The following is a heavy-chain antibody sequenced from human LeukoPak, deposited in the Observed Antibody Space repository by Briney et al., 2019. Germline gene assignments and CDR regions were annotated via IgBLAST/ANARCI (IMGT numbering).Heavy chain of an antibody. CDR3: ARQVVTLDSFDI. Sequence: PGGSLRLSCAASGFTFSSYSMNWVRQAPGKGLEWVSSISSSSSYIYYADSVKGRFTISRDNAKNSLYLQMNSLRAEDTAVYYCARQVVTLDSFDIWGQGTMVTVSS. CDR1: GFTFSSYS. D-gene: IGHD4-23*01. J-gene: IGHJ3*02. CDR2: ISSSSSYI. V-gene: IGHV3-21*01.